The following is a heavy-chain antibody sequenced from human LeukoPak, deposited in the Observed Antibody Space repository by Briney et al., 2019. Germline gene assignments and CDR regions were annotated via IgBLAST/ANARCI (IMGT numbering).Heavy chain of an antibody. V-gene: IGHV3-23*01. D-gene: IGHD5-12*01. CDR2: ISGSGGST. CDR3: AKDGSKDIVANLH. CDR1: GFTFSSYA. J-gene: IGHJ4*02. Sequence: GGSLRLSCAASGFTFSSYAMSWVRQAPGKGLEWVSAISGSGGSTYYADFVKGRFTISRDNSKNTLYLQMNSLRAEDTAVYYCAKDGSKDIVANLHWGQGTPVTVSS.